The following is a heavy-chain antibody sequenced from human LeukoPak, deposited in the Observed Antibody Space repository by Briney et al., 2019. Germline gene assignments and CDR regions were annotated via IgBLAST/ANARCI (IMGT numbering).Heavy chain of an antibody. Sequence: SETLSLTCAVYGGSFSGYYWSWIRQPPGKGLEWIGEINHSGSTNYNPSLKSRVTISVDTPKNQFSLKLSSVTAADTAVYYCARGRYRYAFDYWGQGTLVTVSS. CDR1: GGSFSGYY. V-gene: IGHV4-34*01. CDR2: INHSGST. J-gene: IGHJ4*02. CDR3: ARGRYRYAFDY. D-gene: IGHD3-9*01.